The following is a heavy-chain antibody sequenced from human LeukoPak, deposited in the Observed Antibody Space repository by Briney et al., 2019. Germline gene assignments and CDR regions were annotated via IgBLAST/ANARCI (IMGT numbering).Heavy chain of an antibody. CDR3: ARDKRVAVAGTYIYYYYMDV. J-gene: IGHJ6*03. V-gene: IGHV3-30*02. CDR1: GFTFSSYA. Sequence: GGSLRLSCAASGFTFSSYAMHWVRQAPGKGLEWVTFIRYDGTNKYYADSVKGRFTISRDNSKNTLYLQMNSLRPEDTAVYYCARDKRVAVAGTYIYYYYMDVWGNGTTVTISS. D-gene: IGHD6-19*01. CDR2: IRYDGTNK.